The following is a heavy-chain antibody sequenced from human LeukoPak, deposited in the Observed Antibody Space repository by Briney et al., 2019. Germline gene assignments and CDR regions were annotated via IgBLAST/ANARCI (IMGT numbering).Heavy chain of an antibody. CDR3: ARDTARITTPGGPDY. CDR1: GYTFASYG. CDR2: ISAYNGDT. J-gene: IGHJ4*02. D-gene: IGHD6-13*01. V-gene: IGHV1-18*01. Sequence: ASVKVSCKASGYTFASYGISWVRQAPGQGLEWMGWISAYNGDTKYAQHLQGRVTLTTDTSTGTAYMELRSLTSDDTALYYCARDTARITTPGGPDYWGQGTLVTVSS.